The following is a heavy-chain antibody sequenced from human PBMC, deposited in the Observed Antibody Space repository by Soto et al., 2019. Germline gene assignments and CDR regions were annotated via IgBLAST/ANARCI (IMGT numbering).Heavy chain of an antibody. CDR1: GFTLSSYA. CDR2: LSNSGGTT. CDR3: ARRGIGYYNMDV. V-gene: IGHV3-23*01. Sequence: EVQLLESGGGLVQPGGSLRLSCAASGFTLSSYAMSWVRQAPGKGLEWVSTLSNSGGTTYYPDSAKGRFTISRDSSKSTLYLEMNSLRAEDTAVYYCARRGIGYYNMDVWGRGTTVIVSS. J-gene: IGHJ6*03. D-gene: IGHD3-16*01.